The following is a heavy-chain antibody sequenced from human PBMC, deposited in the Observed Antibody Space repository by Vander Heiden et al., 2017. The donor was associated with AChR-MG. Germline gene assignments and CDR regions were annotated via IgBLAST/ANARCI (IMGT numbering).Heavy chain of an antibody. CDR3: ATAYYYDSSGYYYYYYGMDV. V-gene: IGHV1-69-2*01. Sequence: EVQLVQSGAEVKKPGATVKISCKVSGYTFTDYYMHWVQQAPGKGLGWMGLVDPEDGETIYAEKFQGRVTITADTSTDTAYMELSSLRSEDTAVYYCATAYYYDSSGYYYYYYGMDVWGQGTTVTVSS. CDR2: VDPEDGET. CDR1: GYTFTDYY. D-gene: IGHD3-22*01. J-gene: IGHJ6*02.